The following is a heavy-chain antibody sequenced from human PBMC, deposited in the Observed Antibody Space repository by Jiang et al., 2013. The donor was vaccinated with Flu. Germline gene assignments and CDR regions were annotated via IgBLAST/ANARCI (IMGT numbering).Heavy chain of an antibody. J-gene: IGHJ5*02. D-gene: IGHD6-13*01. V-gene: IGHV3-33*01. CDR3: ARDGYP. CDR2: ISSDGTET. Sequence: VQLLESGGGVVQPGRSLRLSCAASGFTFSAYGMQWVRQAPGKGLEWVAAISSDGTETWYADSVKGQFTISRDNNKSTLYLQKSSLRADDTAVYYCARDGYPWGQGTPGPPSPQ. CDR1: GFTFSAYG.